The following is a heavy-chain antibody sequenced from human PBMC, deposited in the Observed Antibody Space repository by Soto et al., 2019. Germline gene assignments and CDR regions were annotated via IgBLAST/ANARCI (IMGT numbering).Heavy chain of an antibody. CDR3: ASTYYDFWSGYYTRKYYGMDV. V-gene: IGHV1-46*01. CDR2: INPSGGST. J-gene: IGHJ6*02. CDR1: CFTFASCY. D-gene: IGHD3-3*01. Sequence: SCSASCFTFASCYMHWVRTAPRQVLEGMGIINPSGGSTSYAQKFQGRVTMTRDTSTSTVYMELSSLRSEDTAVYYCASTYYDFWSGYYTRKYYGMDVWGQGTTVTVSS.